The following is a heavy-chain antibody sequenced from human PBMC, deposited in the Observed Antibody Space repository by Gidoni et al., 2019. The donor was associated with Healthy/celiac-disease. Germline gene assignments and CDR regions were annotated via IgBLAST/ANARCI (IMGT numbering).Heavy chain of an antibody. CDR2: IYSGGST. CDR1: GFTVSSNY. J-gene: IGHJ3*02. V-gene: IGHV3-53*01. D-gene: IGHD3-22*01. CDR3: ATGGSSGYYYAGTAFDI. Sequence: EVQLVESGGGLIQPGGSLRLSCAASGFTVSSNYMSWVRQAPGKGLEWVSVIYSGGSTYYADAVKGRFTISRDKSKNTLYLQMNSLRAEDTAVYYCATGGSSGYYYAGTAFDIWGQGTMVTVSS.